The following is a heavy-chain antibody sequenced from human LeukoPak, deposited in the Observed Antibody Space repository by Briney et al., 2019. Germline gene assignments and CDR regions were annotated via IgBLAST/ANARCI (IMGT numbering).Heavy chain of an antibody. CDR3: ARDKHYDSSVYFDY. Sequence: SETLSLTCAVSGYPISSGYYWGWIRQPPGKGLERVASIHHSGSTYYSPSLKSRITISMDTSKNQFSLKMTSVIAADTAVYYCARDKHYDSSVYFDYWGQGTLVTVSS. D-gene: IGHD3-22*01. CDR1: GYPISSGYY. V-gene: IGHV4-38-2*02. CDR2: IHHSGST. J-gene: IGHJ4*02.